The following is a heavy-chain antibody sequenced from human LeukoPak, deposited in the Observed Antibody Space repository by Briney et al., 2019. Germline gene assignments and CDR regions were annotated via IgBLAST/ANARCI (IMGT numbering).Heavy chain of an antibody. D-gene: IGHD3-10*01. CDR3: ARGRVWFGELLVDY. J-gene: IGHJ4*02. CDR2: INHSGST. CDR1: GGSFSGYY. V-gene: IGHV4-34*01. Sequence: SETLSLTCAVYGGSFSGYYWSWIRQPPGKGLEWIGEINHSGSTNYNPSLKSRVTISVDTSKNQFSLKLSSVTAADTAVYYCARGRVWFGELLVDYWGQGTLVTVSS.